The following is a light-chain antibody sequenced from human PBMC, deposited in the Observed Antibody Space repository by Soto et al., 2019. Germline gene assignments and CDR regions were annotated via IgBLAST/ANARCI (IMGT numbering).Light chain of an antibody. Sequence: EIVLTQSPATLSLSPGERATLSCRASQSVSSYLAWYQQKTGQAPRHLIYDASNRATGIPARFSGSGSATDVTLTISSLEPEEFGVYYCQQRSKWPPAFGQGTPLEIK. CDR3: QQRSKWPPA. V-gene: IGKV3-11*01. CDR2: DAS. J-gene: IGKJ5*01. CDR1: QSVSSY.